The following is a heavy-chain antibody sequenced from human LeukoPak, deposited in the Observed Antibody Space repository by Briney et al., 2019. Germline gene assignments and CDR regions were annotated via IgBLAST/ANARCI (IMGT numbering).Heavy chain of an antibody. D-gene: IGHD3-10*01. Sequence: SETLSLTCTVSGGSISSYYWSWIRQPPGKGLERIGYIYYSGSTNYNPSLKSRVTISVDTSKNQFSLKLSSVTAADTAVYYCARVGFGEYYFDYWGQGTLVTVSS. CDR2: IYYSGST. CDR3: ARVGFGEYYFDY. CDR1: GGSISSYY. V-gene: IGHV4-59*01. J-gene: IGHJ4*02.